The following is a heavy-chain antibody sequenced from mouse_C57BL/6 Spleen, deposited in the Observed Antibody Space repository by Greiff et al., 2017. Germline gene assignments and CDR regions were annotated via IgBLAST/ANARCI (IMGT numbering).Heavy chain of an antibody. V-gene: IGHV1-69*01. J-gene: IGHJ1*03. D-gene: IGHD2-10*02. Sequence: QVQLKQSGAELVMPGASVKLSCKASGYTFTSYWMHWVKQRPGQGLEWIGEIDPSDSYTNYNQKFKGKSTLTVDKSSSTAYMQLSSLTSEDSAVYYCAVWEYGYFDVWGTGTTVTVSS. CDR3: AVWEYGYFDV. CDR1: GYTFTSYW. CDR2: IDPSDSYT.